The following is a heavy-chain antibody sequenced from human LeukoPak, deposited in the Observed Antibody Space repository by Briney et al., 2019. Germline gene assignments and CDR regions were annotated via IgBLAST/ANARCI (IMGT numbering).Heavy chain of an antibody. CDR3: ARGRGVLGYNFFDF. CDR2: VRGSGPDT. CDR1: GFTFSNYA. V-gene: IGHV3-23*01. J-gene: IGHJ4*02. Sequence: PGGSLRLSCAASGFTFSNYAMNWVRQAPGKGLEWVSAVRGSGPDTDYADSVKGRFSISRDNSKNTLFLQMNSLRADDTAVYYCARGRGVLGYNFFDFWGQGTHVTVSS. D-gene: IGHD5-24*01.